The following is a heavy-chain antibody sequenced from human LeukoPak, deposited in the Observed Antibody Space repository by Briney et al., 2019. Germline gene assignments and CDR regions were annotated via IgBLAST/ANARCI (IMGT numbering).Heavy chain of an antibody. CDR2: ISYDGSNK. D-gene: IGHD2-15*01. CDR1: GFTFSSYA. J-gene: IGHJ4*02. Sequence: GGSLRLSCAASGFTFSSYAMHWVRQAPGKGLEWVAVISYDGSNKYYADSVKGRFTISRDNSKNTLYLQMNSLRAEDTAVYYCARDPFTDCSGGSCGPDYWGQGTLVTVSS. V-gene: IGHV3-30*04. CDR3: ARDPFTDCSGGSCGPDY.